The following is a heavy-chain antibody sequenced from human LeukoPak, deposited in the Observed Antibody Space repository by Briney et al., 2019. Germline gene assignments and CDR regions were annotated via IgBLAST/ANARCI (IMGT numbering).Heavy chain of an antibody. CDR2: ISGSGGST. Sequence: PGGSLRLSCAASGFSFSSYAMSWVRQAPGKGLEWVSAISGSGGSTYYADSVKGRFTISRDNSKNTLYLQMNSLRAEDTAVYYCAKDVDTAMVPYYFDYWGQGTLVTVSS. CDR1: GFSFSSYA. CDR3: AKDVDTAMVPYYFDY. J-gene: IGHJ4*02. D-gene: IGHD5-18*01. V-gene: IGHV3-23*01.